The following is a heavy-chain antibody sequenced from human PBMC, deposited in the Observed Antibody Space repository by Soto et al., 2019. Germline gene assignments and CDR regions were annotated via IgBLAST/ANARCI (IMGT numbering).Heavy chain of an antibody. V-gene: IGHV3-48*03. CDR1: GFAFSNYE. D-gene: IGHD3-3*02. Sequence: EVQLVESGGGVVQPGGSLRLSCAASGFAFSNYEMNWVRQAPGKGLEWVSYISLSGSTIYYADSVKGRFTISRDDAKNSLYLQMDSLRADDTAVYYCARESFSASPNFFDYWGQGTLVTVSS. CDR3: ARESFSASPNFFDY. J-gene: IGHJ4*02. CDR2: ISLSGSTI.